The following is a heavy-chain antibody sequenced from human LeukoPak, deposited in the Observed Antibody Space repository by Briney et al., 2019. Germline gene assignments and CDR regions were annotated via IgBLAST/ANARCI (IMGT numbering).Heavy chain of an antibody. CDR1: GGSIGSYY. CDR2: IYTSGST. CDR3: ARECSGGSCYPYYFDY. Sequence: SETLSLTCTVSGGSIGSYYWSWIRQPAGKGLEWIGRIYTSGSTNYNPSLKSRVTMSVDTSKNQFSLKLSSVTAADTAVYYCARECSGGSCYPYYFDYWGQGTLVTVSS. V-gene: IGHV4-4*07. D-gene: IGHD2-15*01. J-gene: IGHJ4*02.